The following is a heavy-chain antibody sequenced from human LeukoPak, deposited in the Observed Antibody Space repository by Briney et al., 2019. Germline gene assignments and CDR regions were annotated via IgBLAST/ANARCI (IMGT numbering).Heavy chain of an antibody. D-gene: IGHD1-26*01. CDR2: ISSSSSYI. CDR3: ARYGSGSYYPFDY. V-gene: IGHV3-21*01. CDR1: GFTFSSYS. Sequence: GGSLRLSCAASGFTFSSYSMNWVRQAPGKGLEWVSSISSSSSYIYYADSVKGRFTISRDNAKNSLYLQMNSLRAEDTAVYYCARYGSGSYYPFDYWGQGALDTVSS. J-gene: IGHJ4*02.